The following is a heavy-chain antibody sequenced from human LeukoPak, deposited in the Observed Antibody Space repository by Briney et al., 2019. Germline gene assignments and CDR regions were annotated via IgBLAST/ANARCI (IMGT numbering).Heavy chain of an antibody. Sequence: ASVKVSCKVSGYTLTELSMHWARQAPGKGLEWMGGFDPEDGETIYAQKFQGRVTMTEDTSTDTAYMELSSLRSEDTAVYYCATGTAMVRGVLDAFDIWGQGTMVTVSS. J-gene: IGHJ3*02. D-gene: IGHD3-10*01. CDR2: FDPEDGET. CDR3: ATGTAMVRGVLDAFDI. V-gene: IGHV1-24*01. CDR1: GYTLTELS.